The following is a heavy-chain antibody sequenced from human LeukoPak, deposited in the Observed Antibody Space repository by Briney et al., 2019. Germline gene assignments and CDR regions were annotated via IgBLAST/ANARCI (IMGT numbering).Heavy chain of an antibody. CDR3: ASRGPTTVTPSDYYHYGMDV. CDR1: GYTFTSYD. J-gene: IGHJ6*02. V-gene: IGHV1-8*01. Sequence: ASVKVSCKASGYTFTSYDINWVGQATGQGLEWMGWMNPNSGNTGYAQKFQGRVTMTRNTSISTAYMELSSLRSEDTAVYYCASRGPTTVTPSDYYHYGMDVWGQGTTVTVSS. CDR2: MNPNSGNT. D-gene: IGHD4-17*01.